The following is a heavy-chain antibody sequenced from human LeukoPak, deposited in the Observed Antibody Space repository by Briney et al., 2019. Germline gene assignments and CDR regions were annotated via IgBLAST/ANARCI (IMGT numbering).Heavy chain of an antibody. V-gene: IGHV3-30*03. CDR3: ARGFTSGSSNLDY. D-gene: IGHD1-26*01. Sequence: GGSLRLSCAASGFTFSSYGMHWVRQAPGKGLEWVAVISYDGSNKYYADSVKGRFTISRDNSKNTLYLQMNSLRAEDTAVYYCARGFTSGSSNLDYWGQGTLVTVSS. CDR1: GFTFSSYG. CDR2: ISYDGSNK. J-gene: IGHJ4*02.